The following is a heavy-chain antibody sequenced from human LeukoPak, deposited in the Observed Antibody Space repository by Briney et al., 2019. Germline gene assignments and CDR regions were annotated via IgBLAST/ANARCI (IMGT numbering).Heavy chain of an antibody. Sequence: SETLSLTCTVSGGSISSSSSYWGWIRQPPGMGLEWIGTNYYSGSTYYNPSLKSRVTISVDTSKNQFSLKLSSVTAADTAVYYCARRFGYSYGYWFDPWGQGTLVTVSS. CDR3: ARRFGYSYGYWFDP. J-gene: IGHJ5*02. D-gene: IGHD5-18*01. V-gene: IGHV4-39*01. CDR1: GGSISSSSSY. CDR2: NYYSGST.